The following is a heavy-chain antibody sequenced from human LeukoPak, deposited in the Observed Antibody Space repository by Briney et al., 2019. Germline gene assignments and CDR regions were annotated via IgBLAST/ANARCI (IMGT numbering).Heavy chain of an antibody. CDR1: GGSISSGFYY. D-gene: IGHD6-19*01. CDR3: ARSIAVAGTGWFDP. V-gene: IGHV4-61*02. Sequence: SETLSLTCTVSGGSISSGFYYWNWIRQPAGKGLEWIGRIYTSGSTNYNPSLKSRVTISVDTSKNQFSLKLSSVTAADTAVYYCARSIAVAGTGWFDPWGQGTLVTVSS. J-gene: IGHJ5*02. CDR2: IYTSGST.